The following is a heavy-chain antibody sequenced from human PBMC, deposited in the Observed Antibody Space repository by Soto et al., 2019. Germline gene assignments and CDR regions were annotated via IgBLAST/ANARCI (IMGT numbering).Heavy chain of an antibody. D-gene: IGHD2-15*01. CDR3: AKDSELYAVVVAATGGAFDI. CDR2: ISWNSGSI. CDR1: GFTFDDYA. J-gene: IGHJ3*02. Sequence: EVQLVESGGGLVQPGRSLRLSCAASGFTFDDYAMHWVRQAPGEGLEWVSGISWNSGSIGYADSVKGRFTISRDNAKNSLYLQMNSLRAEDTALYYCAKDSELYAVVVAATGGAFDIWGQGTMVTVSS. V-gene: IGHV3-9*01.